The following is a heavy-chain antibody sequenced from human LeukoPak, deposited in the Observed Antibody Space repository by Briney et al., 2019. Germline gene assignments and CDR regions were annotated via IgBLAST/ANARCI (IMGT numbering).Heavy chain of an antibody. Sequence: PGGSLRLSCAASGFTFSSYWMSWVRQAPGKGLEWVANIKQDGSEKYYVDSAKGRFTISRDNAKNSLYLQMNSLRAEDTAVYYCARDKEGNSNWDYYYYMDVWGKGTTVTVSS. CDR3: ARDKEGNSNWDYYYYMDV. J-gene: IGHJ6*03. D-gene: IGHD4-11*01. CDR1: GFTFSSYW. V-gene: IGHV3-7*01. CDR2: IKQDGSEK.